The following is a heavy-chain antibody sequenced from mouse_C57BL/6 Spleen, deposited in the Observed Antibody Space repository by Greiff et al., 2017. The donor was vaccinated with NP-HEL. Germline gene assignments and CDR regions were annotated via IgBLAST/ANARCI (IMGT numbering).Heavy chain of an antibody. CDR2: INPNNGGT. Sequence: EVQLQQSGPELVKPGASVKIPCKASGYTFTDYNMDWVKQSHGKSLEWIGDINPNNGGTIYNQKFKGKATLTVDKSSSTAYMELRSLTSEDTAVYYCARLKGDCYYVPYYAMDYWGQGTSVTVSS. CDR1: GYTFTDYN. CDR3: ARLKGDCYYVPYYAMDY. D-gene: IGHD2-3*01. V-gene: IGHV1-18*01. J-gene: IGHJ4*01.